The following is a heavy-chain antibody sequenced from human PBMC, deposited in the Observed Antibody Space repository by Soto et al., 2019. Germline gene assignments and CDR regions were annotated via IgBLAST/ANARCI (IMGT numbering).Heavy chain of an antibody. D-gene: IGHD2-15*01. J-gene: IGHJ5*02. CDR1: GGSVCSYY. CDR3: ARDLKEYCSDGKCNWFDP. V-gene: IGHV4-59*02. Sequence: SERLSITCTACGGSVCSYYWSWIRQPPGKGLEWIGYIYYSGSTDYNPSLKSRVTISFDASKNQISLQVRSATAADAAVYYCARDLKEYCSDGKCNWFDPWGQGTLVTVSS. CDR2: IYYSGST.